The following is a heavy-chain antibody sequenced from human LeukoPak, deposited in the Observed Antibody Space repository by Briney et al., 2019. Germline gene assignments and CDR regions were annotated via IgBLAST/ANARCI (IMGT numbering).Heavy chain of an antibody. J-gene: IGHJ4*02. Sequence: SQTLSLTCTVSGGSISSGDYYWSWIRQPPGKGLEWIGYIYYSGSTYYNPSLKSRVTISVDTSKNQSSLKLSSVTAADTAVYYCARVVGATQLDYWGQGILVTVSS. CDR1: GGSISSGDYY. D-gene: IGHD1-26*01. V-gene: IGHV4-30-4*01. CDR3: ARVVGATQLDY. CDR2: IYYSGST.